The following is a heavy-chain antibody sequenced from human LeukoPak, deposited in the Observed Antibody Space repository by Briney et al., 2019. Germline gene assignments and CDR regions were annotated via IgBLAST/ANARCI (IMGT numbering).Heavy chain of an antibody. Sequence: SETLSLTCTVSGSSISGYYWSWIRQPPGKGLEWIGYIYYSGSTNYNPSLKSRVTISVDTSKNQFSLKLSSVTAADTAVYYCARVVAVAGPKGGFDIWGQGTMVTVSS. CDR2: IYYSGST. CDR1: GSSISGYY. V-gene: IGHV4-59*01. CDR3: ARVVAVAGPKGGFDI. D-gene: IGHD6-19*01. J-gene: IGHJ3*02.